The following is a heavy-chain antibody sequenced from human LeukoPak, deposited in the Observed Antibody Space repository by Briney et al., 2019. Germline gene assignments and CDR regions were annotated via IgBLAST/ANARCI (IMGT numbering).Heavy chain of an antibody. CDR3: ARAWDFEVGAFDM. V-gene: IGHV3-53*01. CDR2: IYSGGST. Sequence: GGSLRLSCAASEFTVRLNYMAWVRQAPGRGLEWVSIIYSGGSTYHADSVKGRFTISRDDSKNTLYLEMNNLRGDDTAVYYCARAWDFEVGAFDMWGQGTMVTVSS. CDR1: EFTVRLNY. J-gene: IGHJ3*02. D-gene: IGHD2-2*01.